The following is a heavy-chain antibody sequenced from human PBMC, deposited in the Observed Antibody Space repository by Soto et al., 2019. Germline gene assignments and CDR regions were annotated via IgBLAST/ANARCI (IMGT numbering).Heavy chain of an antibody. D-gene: IGHD3-16*01. V-gene: IGHV3-33*01. Sequence: QVQLVESGGGVVQPGRSLRLSCAASGFTFSSYGMHWVRQAPGKGLEWVAVIWYDGSNKYYADSVKGRFTISRDNSKNTLYLKMNSLRAEDTAVYYCARDPWGLRTDYFDYWGQGTLVTVSS. CDR2: IWYDGSNK. CDR3: ARDPWGLRTDYFDY. CDR1: GFTFSSYG. J-gene: IGHJ4*02.